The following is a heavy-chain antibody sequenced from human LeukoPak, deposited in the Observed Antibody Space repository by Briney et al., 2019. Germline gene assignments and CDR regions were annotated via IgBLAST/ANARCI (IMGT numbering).Heavy chain of an antibody. V-gene: IGHV3-23*01. CDR1: GFTFSSYA. CDR2: IGGSGGST. Sequence: PGASLRLSCAASGFTFSSYAMNWVRQAPGKGLEWVSGIGGSGGSTYHADSVKGRFTISRDNSKNTLYLQMNSLRAEDTALYYCAKDAGYSDYVFYYYGMDVWGQGTTVTVSS. CDR3: AKDAGYSDYVFYYYGMDV. D-gene: IGHD5-12*01. J-gene: IGHJ6*02.